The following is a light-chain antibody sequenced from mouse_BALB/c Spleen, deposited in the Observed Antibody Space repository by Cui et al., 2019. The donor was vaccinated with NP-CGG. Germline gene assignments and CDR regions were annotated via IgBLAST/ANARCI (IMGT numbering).Light chain of an antibody. CDR2: GTN. Sequence: QAVVTQASGLTTSPGETVTLTCRSSTGAVIISNYAKWVQEKADHLFTGLIGGTNNRPPGVPARFSGSLIGDKAALTITGAQTEDEAIYFCALWYSNHWVFGGGTKLTVL. V-gene: IGLV1*01. J-gene: IGLJ1*01. CDR3: ALWYSNHWV. CDR1: TGAVIISNY.